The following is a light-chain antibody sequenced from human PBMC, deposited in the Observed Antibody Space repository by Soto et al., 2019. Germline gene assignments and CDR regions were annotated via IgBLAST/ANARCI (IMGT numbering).Light chain of an antibody. CDR3: QHFYNPPFT. V-gene: IGKV1-33*01. CDR1: QDISNY. Sequence: DIQMTQSPSSLSASVGDRVTITCQASQDISNYLNWYQQRPGQAPKLLIYDASSLETGVPSRFSGSVSGTDFTFTISSLQPEDIASYYCQHFYNPPFTFGPGTKVDIK. J-gene: IGKJ3*01. CDR2: DAS.